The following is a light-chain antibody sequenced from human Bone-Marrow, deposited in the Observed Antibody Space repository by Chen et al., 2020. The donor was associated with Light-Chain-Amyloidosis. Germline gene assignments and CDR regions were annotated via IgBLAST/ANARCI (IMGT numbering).Light chain of an antibody. V-gene: IGLV1-47*01. J-gene: IGLJ2*01. CDR3: AAWDDSLNGVV. CDR2: KNN. Sequence: GQRVTISCSGSSSNIGNNYVYWYQQVPRTAPKLLIYKNNQRPSGVPDRFSGSRSGTSASLAISGLRSEDDADYYCAAWDDSLNGVVFGGGTKLTVL. CDR1: SSNIGNNY.